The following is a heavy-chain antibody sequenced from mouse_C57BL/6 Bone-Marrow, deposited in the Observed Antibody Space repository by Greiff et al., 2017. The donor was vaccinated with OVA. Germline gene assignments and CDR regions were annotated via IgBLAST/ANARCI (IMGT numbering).Heavy chain of an antibody. CDR1: GYTFTSYW. J-gene: IGHJ3*01. CDR2: INPSSGST. D-gene: IGHD2-4*01. Sequence: QVQLKQSGAELAKPGASVKLSCKASGYTFTSYWMHWVKQRPGQGLEWIGYINPSSGSTKYNQKFKDKATLTADKSSSTAYMQLSSLTYEDSAVYYCASDRGLRAWVADWCQGTRVTVSA. V-gene: IGHV1-7*01. CDR3: ASDRGLRAWVAD.